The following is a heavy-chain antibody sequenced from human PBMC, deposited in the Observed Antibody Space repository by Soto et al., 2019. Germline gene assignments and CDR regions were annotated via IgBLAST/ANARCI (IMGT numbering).Heavy chain of an antibody. CDR1: GFTVSSNY. CDR3: ASIQCGSTRRIDH. J-gene: IGHJ4*02. CDR2: IYSGGST. V-gene: IGHV3-66*01. D-gene: IGHD1-26*01. Sequence: HPGGSLRLSCAASGFTVSSNYMSWVRQAPGKGLEWVSFIYSGGSTYYADSVKGRFTISRDNSKNTLYLQMNSLRAEDTAVYYCASIQCGSTRRIDHWGQGNLVTVSX.